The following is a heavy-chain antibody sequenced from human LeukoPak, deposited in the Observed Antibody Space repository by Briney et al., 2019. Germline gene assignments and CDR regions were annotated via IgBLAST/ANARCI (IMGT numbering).Heavy chain of an antibody. V-gene: IGHV4-38-2*02. CDR2: FYHSGST. Sequence: PSETLSLTRTVSGYSISSDYYWVWVRQPPGKGLGWIVSFYHSGSTYYNPSLKSRVTISIDTSQNQFSLKLSSVTAADTAVYYCATVQGTVSGPLDFWGQGTLVTVSS. D-gene: IGHD6-19*01. CDR3: ATVQGTVSGPLDF. CDR1: GYSISSDYY. J-gene: IGHJ4*02.